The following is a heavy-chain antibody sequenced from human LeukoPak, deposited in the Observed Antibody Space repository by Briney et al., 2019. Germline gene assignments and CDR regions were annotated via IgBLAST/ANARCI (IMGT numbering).Heavy chain of an antibody. Sequence: PSETLSLTCAVSGVSISSSDWWSWVRQPPGKGLEWIGEIYHSGSTNYNPSLKSRVTISVDKSKNQFSLKLSSVTAADTAVYYCARGLDSGSYVFDYWGQGTLVTVSS. D-gene: IGHD1-26*01. V-gene: IGHV4-4*02. CDR3: ARGLDSGSYVFDY. CDR1: GVSISSSDW. J-gene: IGHJ4*02. CDR2: IYHSGST.